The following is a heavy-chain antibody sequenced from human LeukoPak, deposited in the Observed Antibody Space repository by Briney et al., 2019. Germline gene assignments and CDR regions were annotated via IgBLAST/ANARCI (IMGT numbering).Heavy chain of an antibody. D-gene: IGHD3-22*01. CDR2: INPNSGGT. V-gene: IGHV1-2*02. CDR3: ATDPRDYYDSSGYTYHY. J-gene: IGHJ4*02. CDR1: GYTFTCYY. Sequence: ASVKVSCKTSGYTFTCYYMHWVRQAPGQGLEWMGWINPNSGGTNYAQKFQGRVTMTEDTSTDTAYMELSSLRSEDTAVYYCATDPRDYYDSSGYTYHYWGQGTLVTVSS.